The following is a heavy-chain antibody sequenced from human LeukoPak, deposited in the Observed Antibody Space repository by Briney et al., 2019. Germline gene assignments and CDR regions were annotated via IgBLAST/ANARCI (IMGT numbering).Heavy chain of an antibody. CDR1: GFTFSSYA. D-gene: IGHD4-23*01. V-gene: IGHV3-23*01. J-gene: IGHJ4*02. CDR3: AKDLGSVVTPPSLDY. CDR2: ASGSGGST. Sequence: PGGSLRLSCAASGFTFSSYAMSWVRQAPGKGLEWVSSASGSGGSTYYADSVKGRFTISRDNSKNTLYLQMNSLRAEDTAVYYCAKDLGSVVTPPSLDYWDQGTLVTVSS.